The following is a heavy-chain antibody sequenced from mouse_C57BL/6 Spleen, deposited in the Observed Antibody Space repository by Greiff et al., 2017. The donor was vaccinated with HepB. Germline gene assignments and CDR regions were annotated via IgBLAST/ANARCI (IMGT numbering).Heavy chain of an antibody. CDR1: GFTFSSYA. CDR3: TKGFPLLDV. CDR2: ISSGGDYI. V-gene: IGHV5-9-1*02. Sequence: EVKVVESGEGLVKPGGSLKLSCAASGFTFSSYAMSWVRQTPEKRLEWVAYISSGGDYIYYADTVKGRFTISRDNARNTLYLQMSSLKSEDTAMYYCTKGFPLLDVWGTGTTVTVSS. J-gene: IGHJ1*03.